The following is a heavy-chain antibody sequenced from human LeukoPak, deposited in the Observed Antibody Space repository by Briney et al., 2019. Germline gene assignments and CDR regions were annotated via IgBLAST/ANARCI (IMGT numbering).Heavy chain of an antibody. CDR2: IHPRSGDT. J-gene: IGHJ4*02. Sequence: GASVKVSCKASGYSFTAFYLHWVRQAPGQGLEWMGWIHPRSGDTTYAQKFQGRVTLTRDTSISTAYMDLSGLRSDDTAVYYCARDGDYGTGSYYRGCIDSWGQGTPVTVSP. CDR1: GYSFTAFY. V-gene: IGHV1-2*02. CDR3: ARDGDYGTGSYYRGCIDS. D-gene: IGHD3-10*01.